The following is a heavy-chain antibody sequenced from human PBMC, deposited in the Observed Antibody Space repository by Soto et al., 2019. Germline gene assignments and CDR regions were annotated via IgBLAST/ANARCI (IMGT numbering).Heavy chain of an antibody. D-gene: IGHD3-22*01. V-gene: IGHV1-18*01. J-gene: IGHJ3*02. Sequence: ASVKVSCKASGYTFTSYGISWVRQAPGQGLEWMGWISAYNGNTNYAQKLQGRVTMTTDTSTSTAYMELRSLRSDDTAVYYCARTTSDYYDSSGYYHDTAFDIWGQGTMVTVSS. CDR3: ARTTSDYYDSSGYYHDTAFDI. CDR2: ISAYNGNT. CDR1: GYTFTSYG.